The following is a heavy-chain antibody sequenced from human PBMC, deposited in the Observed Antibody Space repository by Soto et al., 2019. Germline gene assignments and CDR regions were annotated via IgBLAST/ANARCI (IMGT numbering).Heavy chain of an antibody. V-gene: IGHV3-30*03. J-gene: IGHJ4*02. CDR3: VADRGDGNASVRYS. D-gene: IGHD3-10*01. CDR2: ISYDGGLQ. Sequence: QAHLVESGVGVVQPGRSLRLSCAASGFTFTSYGMHWVRQSPGTRLEWVAVISYDGGLQHYADSVKGLFTISRDNSKNMVLLQMNSLRAEDTAVDYCVADRGDGNASVRYSWGQGTLVSVSS. CDR1: GFTFTSYG.